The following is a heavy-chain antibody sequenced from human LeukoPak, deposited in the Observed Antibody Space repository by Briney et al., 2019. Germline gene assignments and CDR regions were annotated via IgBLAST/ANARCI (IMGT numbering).Heavy chain of an antibody. CDR2: IYSGGST. D-gene: IGHD6-6*01. J-gene: IGHJ6*02. V-gene: IGHV3-53*04. CDR1: GFTVSSNY. Sequence: PGGSLRLSCAASGFTVSSNYMSWVRQAPGKGLEWVSVIYSGGSTYYADSVKGRFTISRRNSKNTLYLQMNSLRAEDTAVYYCARDLYSSSSPYYYYGMDVWGQGTTVTVSS. CDR3: ARDLYSSSSPYYYYGMDV.